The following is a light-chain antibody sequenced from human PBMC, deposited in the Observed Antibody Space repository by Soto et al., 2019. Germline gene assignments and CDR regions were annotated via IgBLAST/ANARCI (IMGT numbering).Light chain of an antibody. CDR2: SVS. V-gene: IGKV1-17*03. CDR1: QAIGDH. Sequence: DIQMTQSPPALSASVGDTVTVTCRASQAIGDHLAWFQQQPGKVPQRLIYSVSTLHTGAPSRFSGSGSETDFTLTITNLQPEDFAIYFCLHHYTYPPTFGGGT. J-gene: IGKJ4*01. CDR3: LHHYTYPPT.